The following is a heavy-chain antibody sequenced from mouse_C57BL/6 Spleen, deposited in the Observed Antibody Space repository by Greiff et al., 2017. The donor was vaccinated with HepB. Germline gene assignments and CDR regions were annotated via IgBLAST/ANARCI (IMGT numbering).Heavy chain of an antibody. J-gene: IGHJ1*03. CDR1: GFTFSSYG. CDR2: ISSGGSYT. Sequence: EVQLQESGGDLVKPGGSLKLSCAASGFTFSSYGMSWVRQTPDKRLEWVATISSGGSYTYYPDSVKGRFTISRDNAKNTLYLQMSSLKSEDTAMYYCARHNYGSSYWYFDVWGKGTTVTVSS. D-gene: IGHD1-1*01. V-gene: IGHV5-6*01. CDR3: ARHNYGSSYWYFDV.